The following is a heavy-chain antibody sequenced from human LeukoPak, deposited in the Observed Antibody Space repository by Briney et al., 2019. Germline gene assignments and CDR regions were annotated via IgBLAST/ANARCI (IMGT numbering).Heavy chain of an antibody. V-gene: IGHV3-66*01. D-gene: IGHD5-18*01. CDR2: IYSSGAT. CDR1: GFTVSSNY. J-gene: IGHJ4*02. Sequence: GGSLRLSCAALGFTVSSNYMSWVRQAPGKGLEWVSVIYSSGATCYADSVKGRFTISRDNSKNTVFLQMNSPRAEDTAVYHCARDALGRGSSYLTGDQWGQGTLVTVSA. CDR3: ARDALGRGSSYLTGDQ.